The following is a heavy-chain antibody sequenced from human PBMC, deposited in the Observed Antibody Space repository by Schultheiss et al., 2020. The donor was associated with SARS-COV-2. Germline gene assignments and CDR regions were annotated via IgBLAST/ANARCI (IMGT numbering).Heavy chain of an antibody. CDR1: GGSFSGYY. J-gene: IGHJ4*02. CDR2: INHSGST. D-gene: IGHD6-19*01. Sequence: SETLSLTCAVYGGSFSGYYWSWIRQPPGKGLEWMGEINHSGSTNYNPSLKSRVTISVDTSKNQFSLKLSSVTAADTAVYYCARGSAVAGTRDFDYWGQGTLVTVSS. V-gene: IGHV4-34*01. CDR3: ARGSAVAGTRDFDY.